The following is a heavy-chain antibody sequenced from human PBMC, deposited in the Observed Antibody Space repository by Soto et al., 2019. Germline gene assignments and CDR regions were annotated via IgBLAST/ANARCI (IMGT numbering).Heavy chain of an antibody. CDR1: GFTFSSYS. CDR3: ARDHGIFGVFDY. Sequence: GGSLRLSCAASGFTFSSYSMNWVRQAPGKGLEWVSSISSSSSYIYYADSVKGRSTISRDNAKNSLYLQMNSLRAEDTAVYYCARDHGIFGVFDYWGQGTLVTVSS. J-gene: IGHJ4*02. D-gene: IGHD3-3*01. V-gene: IGHV3-21*01. CDR2: ISSSSSYI.